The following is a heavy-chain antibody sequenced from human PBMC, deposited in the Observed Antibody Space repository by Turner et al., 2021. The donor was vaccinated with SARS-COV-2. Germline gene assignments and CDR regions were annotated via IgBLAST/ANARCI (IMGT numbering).Heavy chain of an antibody. J-gene: IGHJ5*02. CDR1: GGSISSYY. CDR2: IYYSGST. D-gene: IGHD3-3*01. V-gene: IGHV4-59*01. Sequence: QVQLQESGPGLVKPSETLSLTCTVSGGSISSYYWSWIRQPPGKGLEWIGYIYYSGSTNYNPSLKSRVTISVDTSKNQFSLKLSSVTAADTAVYYCARSRYDFWSGYYYSWFDPWGQGTLVTVSS. CDR3: ARSRYDFWSGYYYSWFDP.